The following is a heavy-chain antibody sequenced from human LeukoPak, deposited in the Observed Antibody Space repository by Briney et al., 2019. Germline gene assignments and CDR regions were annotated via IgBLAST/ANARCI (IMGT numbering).Heavy chain of an antibody. CDR3: AKDEGSGSYYDYLDY. J-gene: IGHJ4*02. D-gene: IGHD1-26*01. V-gene: IGHV3-43*01. CDR1: GFTFSSYT. CDR2: ISWDGGST. Sequence: GGSLRLSCAASGFTFSSYTMNWVRQAPGKGLEWVSLISWDGGSTYYADSVKGRFTISRDNSKNSLYLQMNSLRTEDTALYYCAKDEGSGSYYDYLDYWGQGTLVTVSS.